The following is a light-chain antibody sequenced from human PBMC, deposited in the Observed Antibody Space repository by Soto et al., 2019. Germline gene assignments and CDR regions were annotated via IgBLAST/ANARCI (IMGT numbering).Light chain of an antibody. V-gene: IGLV2-18*01. CDR2: EAS. CDR1: STDFVSYNS. J-gene: IGLJ1*01. Sequence: QSVLTQSPSVSGSPGQSVTISCTGTSTDFVSYNSVSWYQQPPGTAPKLIIYEASNRPSGVPDRFSGSKSGNTASLTISGLQAADEADYYCTLYTSENTYVFGTGTKLTVL. CDR3: TLYTSENTYV.